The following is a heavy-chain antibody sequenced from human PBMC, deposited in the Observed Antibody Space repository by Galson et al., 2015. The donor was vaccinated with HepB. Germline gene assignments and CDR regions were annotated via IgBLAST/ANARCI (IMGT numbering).Heavy chain of an antibody. Sequence: SLRLSCAASGFTVSSNYMSWVRQAPGKGLEWVSFISSGGSPYYADSVKGRFTISRDNSKNTLYLQMNSLRVEDTAVYYCARASGLDQGFDYWGQGTLVTVSS. CDR1: GFTVSSNY. J-gene: IGHJ4*02. CDR3: ARASGLDQGFDY. V-gene: IGHV3-66*01. D-gene: IGHD2-15*01. CDR2: ISSGGSP.